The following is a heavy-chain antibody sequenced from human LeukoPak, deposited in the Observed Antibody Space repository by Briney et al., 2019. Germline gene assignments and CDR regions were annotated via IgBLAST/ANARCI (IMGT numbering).Heavy chain of an antibody. CDR1: GFTFSSYS. CDR2: ISRSSSYI. CDR3: ARGMDYGDSDAFDI. V-gene: IGHV3-21*01. J-gene: IGHJ3*02. D-gene: IGHD4-17*01. Sequence: GGSLRLSCAASGFTFSSYSMNWVRQAPGKGLEWVSSISRSSSYIYYADSVKGRFTISRDNAKNSLYLQMNSLRAEDTAVYYCARGMDYGDSDAFDIWGQGTMVTVSS.